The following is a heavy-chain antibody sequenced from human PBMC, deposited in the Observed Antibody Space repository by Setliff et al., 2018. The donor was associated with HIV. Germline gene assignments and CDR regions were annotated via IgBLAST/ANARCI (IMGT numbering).Heavy chain of an antibody. V-gene: IGHV4-59*01. J-gene: IGHJ4*02. CDR3: ARAGSYGWDY. CDR2: IYYSGST. Sequence: PSETLSLTCTVSGGSISSFYWTWIRQPPGKGLEWIGYIYYSGSTNYNPSLKSRLTISVDTSKNQVSLKLSSVTAADTAVYYCARAGSYGWDYWGQGTLVTVSS. D-gene: IGHD5-18*01. CDR1: GGSISSFY.